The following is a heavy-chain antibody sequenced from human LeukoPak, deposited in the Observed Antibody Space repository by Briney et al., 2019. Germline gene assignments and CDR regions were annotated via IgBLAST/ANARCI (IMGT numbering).Heavy chain of an antibody. Sequence: GGSLRLSCAASGFTFSSYAMSWVRQAPGKGLEWVSAISGSGGSTYYADSVKGRFTISRDNSENTLYLQMNSLRAEDTAVYYCAKDLTYYYDSSGYFDYWGQGTLVTVSS. V-gene: IGHV3-23*01. CDR3: AKDLTYYYDSSGYFDY. J-gene: IGHJ4*02. D-gene: IGHD3-22*01. CDR2: ISGSGGST. CDR1: GFTFSSYA.